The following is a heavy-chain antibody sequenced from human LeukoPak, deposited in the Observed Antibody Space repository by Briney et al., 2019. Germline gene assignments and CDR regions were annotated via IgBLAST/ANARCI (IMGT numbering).Heavy chain of an antibody. J-gene: IGHJ4*02. Sequence: SETLSLTCTVSGGSISGYYWNWIRQPAGKGLEWIGRIYTSGNTNYNPSLKSRVTMSVDTSKNQFFLKLFSVTAADAAVYYCARDLGGYNYGYSFDFWGQGTLVTVSS. CDR3: ARDLGGYNYGYSFDF. CDR1: GGSISGYY. D-gene: IGHD5-18*01. CDR2: IYTSGNT. V-gene: IGHV4-4*07.